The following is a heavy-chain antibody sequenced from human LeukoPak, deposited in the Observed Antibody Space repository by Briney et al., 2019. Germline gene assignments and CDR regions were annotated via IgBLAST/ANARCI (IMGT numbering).Heavy chain of an antibody. CDR2: ISWNSGSI. D-gene: IGHD5-18*01. CDR3: AKDTGDTAMVPEYYFDY. V-gene: IGHV3-9*01. Sequence: QPGGSLRLSCAASGFTFDDYAMHWVRQAPGKGLEWVSGISWNSGSIGYADSVKGRFTISRDNAKNSLYLQMNSLRAEDTALYYCAKDTGDTAMVPEYYFDYWGQGTLVTVSS. J-gene: IGHJ4*02. CDR1: GFTFDDYA.